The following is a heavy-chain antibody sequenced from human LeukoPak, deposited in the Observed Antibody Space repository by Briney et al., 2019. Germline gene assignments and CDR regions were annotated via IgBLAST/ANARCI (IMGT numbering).Heavy chain of an antibody. CDR3: ARVGVGATEDY. CDR1: GYTFTGYY. J-gene: IGHJ4*02. CDR2: ISAYNGKT. D-gene: IGHD1-26*01. Sequence: ASVKVSCKASGYTFTGYYMHWVRQAPGQGLEWMGWISAYNGKTNYAQKLQGRVTMTTDTSTSTAYMELRSLRSDDTAVYYCARVGVGATEDYWGQGTLVTVSS. V-gene: IGHV1-18*04.